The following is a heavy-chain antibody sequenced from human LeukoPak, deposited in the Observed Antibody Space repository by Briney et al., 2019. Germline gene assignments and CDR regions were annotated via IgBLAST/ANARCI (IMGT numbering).Heavy chain of an antibody. J-gene: IGHJ4*02. D-gene: IGHD6-13*01. CDR3: AKIVAAAGPFDY. V-gene: IGHV3-23*01. Sequence: GGSLRLSCAASGFTFRSYAMNWVRQAPGKGLEWVSAISGSGGSTYYADSVKGRFTISRDNSKNTLYLQMNSLRAEDTAVYYCAKIVAAAGPFDYWGQGTLVTVSS. CDR1: GFTFRSYA. CDR2: ISGSGGST.